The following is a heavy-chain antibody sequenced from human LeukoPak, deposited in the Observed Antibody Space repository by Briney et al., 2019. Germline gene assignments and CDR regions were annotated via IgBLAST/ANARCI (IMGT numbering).Heavy chain of an antibody. D-gene: IGHD1-26*01. CDR2: ITGNNGNT. CDR3: ARDQRNSGSYRFEY. V-gene: IGHV1-18*01. Sequence: ASVKVSCKTSGYTFSGYGISWVRQAPGQGLEWMGWITGNNGNTNYAPSLQGRVTMTKDTSTNTAYMELTSPRSDDTAVYYCARDQRNSGSYRFEYWGQGTLVTVSS. CDR1: GYTFSGYG. J-gene: IGHJ4*02.